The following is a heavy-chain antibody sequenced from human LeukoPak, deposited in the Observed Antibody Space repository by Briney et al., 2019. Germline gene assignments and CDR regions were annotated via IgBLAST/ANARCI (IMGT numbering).Heavy chain of an antibody. V-gene: IGHV4-39*01. D-gene: IGHD3-10*01. J-gene: IGHJ5*02. CDR3: ASQSSSYYYGSGSYYRPFDP. Sequence: PSETLSLTCTVSGVSISSNTYYWGWIRQPPGKGLEWIGSIYYTGSTYYNPSPKSRVTISIDTSKNQFSLKLSSVTAADTVVYYCASQSSSYYYGSGSYYRPFDPWGQGTLVTVSS. CDR2: IYYTGST. CDR1: GVSISSNTYY.